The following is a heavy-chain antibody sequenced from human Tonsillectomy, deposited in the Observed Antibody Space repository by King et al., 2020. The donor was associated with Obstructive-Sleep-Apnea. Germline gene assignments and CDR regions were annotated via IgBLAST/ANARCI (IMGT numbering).Heavy chain of an antibody. CDR1: GFSLSNARMG. CDR2: IFSNDEK. J-gene: IGHJ5*02. Sequence: VTLKESGPVLVKPTETLTLTCTVSGFSLSNARMGVSWIRQPPGKALEWLAHIFSNDEKSYSTSLKSRLTIAKDTSKSQVVLTMTNMDPVDTATYYCARIRREGWSSSWSHKNNWFDPWGQGTLVTVSS. V-gene: IGHV2-26*01. CDR3: ARIRREGWSSSWSHKNNWFDP. D-gene: IGHD6-13*01.